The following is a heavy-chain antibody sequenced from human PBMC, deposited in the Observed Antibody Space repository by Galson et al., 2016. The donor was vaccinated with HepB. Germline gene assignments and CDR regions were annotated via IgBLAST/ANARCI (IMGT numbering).Heavy chain of an antibody. V-gene: IGHV3-23*01. J-gene: IGHJ4*02. CDR2: ITRSGDAP. Sequence: PLSLSCAASGFSFSNSGMSWVRQAPGRGLEWVSGITRSGDAPHYADFVKGRFTISRDNSRNTLYLYMNNLTAGDTAIYYCGKHGGFDYWGQGALVTVSS. CDR3: GKHGGFDY. D-gene: IGHD3-16*01. CDR1: GFSFSNSG.